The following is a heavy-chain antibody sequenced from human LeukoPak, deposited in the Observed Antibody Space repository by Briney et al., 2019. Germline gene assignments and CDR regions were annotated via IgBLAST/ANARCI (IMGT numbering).Heavy chain of an antibody. J-gene: IGHJ4*02. CDR1: GGSISSSTYY. V-gene: IGHV4-39*01. Sequence: PSVTLSLTCTVSGGSISSSTYYWDWIRQSPGKGLEWIGSLYYTGTTYYNPSLKGRVSISVDTSKNQFSLKLSSVTAADTAVYYCTRKQWLAPFDYWGQGTLVTVSS. CDR3: TRKQWLAPFDY. CDR2: LYYTGTT. D-gene: IGHD6-19*01.